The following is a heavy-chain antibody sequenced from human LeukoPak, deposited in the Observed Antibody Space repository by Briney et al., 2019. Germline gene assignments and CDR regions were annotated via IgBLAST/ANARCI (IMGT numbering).Heavy chain of an antibody. D-gene: IGHD6-19*01. CDR3: ARVAVAASFDY. V-gene: IGHV4-30-2*01. CDR2: IYYSGST. J-gene: IGHJ4*02. CDR1: GGSISSGGYS. Sequence: PSQTLSLTCAVSGGSISSGGYSWSWIRQPPGKGLEWIGYIYYSGSTHYNPSLKSRVTISVDRSKNQFSLKLSSVTAADTAVYYCARVAVAASFDYWGQGTLVTVSS.